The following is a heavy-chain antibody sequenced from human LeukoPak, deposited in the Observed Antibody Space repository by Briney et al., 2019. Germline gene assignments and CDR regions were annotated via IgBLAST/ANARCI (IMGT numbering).Heavy chain of an antibody. Sequence: GASVKVSCKASGYTFTVYFMHWVRQAPGQGLEWMGWINPNSGGTNYAQKFQGRVTMTRDTSISTAYMELSRLRSDDTAVYYCARSRSSGYWVALDAFDIWGQGTMVTVSS. CDR3: ARSRSSGYWVALDAFDI. J-gene: IGHJ3*02. V-gene: IGHV1-2*02. D-gene: IGHD3-22*01. CDR2: INPNSGGT. CDR1: GYTFTVYF.